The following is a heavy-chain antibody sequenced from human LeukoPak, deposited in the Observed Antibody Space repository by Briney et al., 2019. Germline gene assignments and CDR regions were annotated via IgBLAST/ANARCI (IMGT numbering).Heavy chain of an antibody. CDR1: GFTFSNAW. D-gene: IGHD3-10*01. V-gene: IGHV3-15*01. Sequence: GSLRLSCAASGFTFSNAWMSWVRQAPGKGLEWVGRIKSKTDGGTTDYAAPVKGRFTISRDDSKNTLYLQMNSLKTEDTAVYYCTTDCRGSVLLWFGELFPAGQNCDYWGQGTLVTVSS. J-gene: IGHJ4*02. CDR2: IKSKTDGGTT. CDR3: TTDCRGSVLLWFGELFPAGQNCDY.